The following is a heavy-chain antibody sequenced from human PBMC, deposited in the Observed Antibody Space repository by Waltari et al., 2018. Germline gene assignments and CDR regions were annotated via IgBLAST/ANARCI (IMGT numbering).Heavy chain of an antibody. J-gene: IGHJ6*02. CDR1: GGPINNYY. V-gene: IGHV4-4*07. Sequence: QVQLQESGPGLVKPSETLSLTCTLSGGPINNYYWTWIRQPAGKGLEWIGRIYSSGSTTTYNPSLKSRVSMSLDASKNQFFLRLTSVTAADTAVYFCARVRAIAAGTASYYYALDVWGQGTTVTVSS. D-gene: IGHD6-13*01. CDR2: IYSSGST. CDR3: ARVRAIAAGTASYYYALDV.